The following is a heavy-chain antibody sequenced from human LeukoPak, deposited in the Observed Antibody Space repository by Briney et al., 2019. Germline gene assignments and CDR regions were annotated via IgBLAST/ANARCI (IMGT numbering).Heavy chain of an antibody. J-gene: IGHJ5*02. V-gene: IGHV4-31*03. Sequence: SQTLSLTCTVSGGSISSGGYYWSWIRQHPGKGLEWIGYIYYSGSTYYNPSLKSRVTISVDTSKNQFSLKLSSVTAADTAVYYCAREGIVLHSNWFDPWGQGTLVTVSS. D-gene: IGHD2/OR15-2a*01. CDR1: GGSISSGGYY. CDR2: IYYSGST. CDR3: AREGIVLHSNWFDP.